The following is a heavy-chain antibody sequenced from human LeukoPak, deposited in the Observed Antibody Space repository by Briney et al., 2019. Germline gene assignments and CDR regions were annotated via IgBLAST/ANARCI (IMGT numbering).Heavy chain of an antibody. CDR1: GYTFTSYD. V-gene: IGHV1-8*03. J-gene: IGHJ6*04. CDR2: INPNSGNT. D-gene: IGHD3-3*01. CDR3: ARSLAVDYDFWSGYAMDV. Sequence: ASVKVSCKASGYTFTSYDINWVRQATGQGLEWMGWINPNSGNTGYAQKFQGRVTITRNTSISTAYMELSSLRSEDTAVYYCARSLAVDYDFWSGYAMDVWGKGTTVTVSS.